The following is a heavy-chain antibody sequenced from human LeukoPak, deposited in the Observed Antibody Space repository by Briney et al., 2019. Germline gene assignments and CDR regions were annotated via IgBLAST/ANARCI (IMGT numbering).Heavy chain of an antibody. CDR1: GGSISSGDYS. J-gene: IGHJ4*02. CDR2: IYYSGST. V-gene: IGHV4-30-4*01. Sequence: SQTLSLTCTVSGGSISSGDYSWSWIRQPPGKGLEWIGYIYYSGSTYYNPSLKSRVTISVDTSKNQFSLKLSSVTAADTAVYYCARDGPDILTGYYFFDYWGQGTLVTVSS. D-gene: IGHD3-9*01. CDR3: ARDGPDILTGYYFFDY.